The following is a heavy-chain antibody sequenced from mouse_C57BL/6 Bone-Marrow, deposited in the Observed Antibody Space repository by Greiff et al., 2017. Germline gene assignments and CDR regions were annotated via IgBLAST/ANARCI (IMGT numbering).Heavy chain of an antibody. Sequence: EVHLVESGGGLVKPGGSLKLSCAASGFTFSSYAMSWVRQTPEKRLEWVATISDGGSYTYYPDNVKGRFTISRDDAKNNLYLQMSHLKSEDTAMYYGARDRGWHYFDYWGQGTTLTVSS. D-gene: IGHD1-2*01. CDR1: GFTFSSYA. J-gene: IGHJ2*01. V-gene: IGHV5-4*01. CDR2: ISDGGSYT. CDR3: ARDRGWHYFDY.